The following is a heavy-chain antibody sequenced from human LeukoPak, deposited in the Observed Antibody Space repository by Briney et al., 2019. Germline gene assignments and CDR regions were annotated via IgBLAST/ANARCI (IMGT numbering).Heavy chain of an antibody. Sequence: PSETLSLTCAVSGYSISSGYYWGWIRQPPGRGLEWIGSIYHSGSTYYNPSLKSRVTISVDTSKNQFSLKLSSVTAADTAVYYCARGPDVLIDYWGQGTLVTVSS. D-gene: IGHD3-16*01. J-gene: IGHJ4*02. CDR1: GYSISSGYY. V-gene: IGHV4-38-2*01. CDR3: ARGPDVLIDY. CDR2: IYHSGST.